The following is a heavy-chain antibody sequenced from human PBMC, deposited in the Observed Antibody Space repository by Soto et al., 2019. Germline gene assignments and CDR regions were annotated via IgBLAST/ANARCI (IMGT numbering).Heavy chain of an antibody. J-gene: IGHJ6*03. CDR1: GYTLTELS. V-gene: IGHV1-24*01. Sequence: ASVKVSCKVSGYTLTELSMHWVRQAPGKGLEWMGGFDPEDGETIYAQKFQGRVTMTEDTSTDTAYMELSSLRSEDTAVYYCATGYYDFWSGSEDHRLHYYMDVWGKGTTVTVSS. CDR3: ATGYYDFWSGSEDHRLHYYMDV. CDR2: FDPEDGET. D-gene: IGHD3-3*01.